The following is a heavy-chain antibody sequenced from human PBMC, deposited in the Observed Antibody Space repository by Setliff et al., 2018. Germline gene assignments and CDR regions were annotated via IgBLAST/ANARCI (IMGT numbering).Heavy chain of an antibody. D-gene: IGHD2-2*01. J-gene: IGHJ5*02. CDR3: TRSSSYGMRYWFDP. V-gene: IGHV1-2*02. CDR2: INPDSGDT. CDR1: GSSFTGHN. Sequence: GASVKVSCKVSGSSFTGHNLHWVRQAPGQGLEWMGWINPDSGDTHSPQKFQGRVTMTRDTSMSTVYMELTRLTSDDTAAYYCTRSSSYGMRYWFDPWGQGPLVTSPQ.